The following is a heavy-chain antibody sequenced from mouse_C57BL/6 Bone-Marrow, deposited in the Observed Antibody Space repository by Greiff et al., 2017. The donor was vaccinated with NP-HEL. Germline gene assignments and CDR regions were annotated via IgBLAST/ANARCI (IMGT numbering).Heavy chain of an antibody. Sequence: VQLQQSGPELVKPGASVKISCKASGYAFSSSWMNWVKQRPGKGLEWIGRIYPGDGDTNYNGKFKGKATLTADKSSCTAYMQLCSLTSEDFAVYFCDCSSNYYYAMDYWGQGTSVTVSS. D-gene: IGHD1-1*01. CDR1: GYAFSSSW. CDR3: DCSSNYYYAMDY. V-gene: IGHV1-82*01. CDR2: IYPGDGDT. J-gene: IGHJ4*01.